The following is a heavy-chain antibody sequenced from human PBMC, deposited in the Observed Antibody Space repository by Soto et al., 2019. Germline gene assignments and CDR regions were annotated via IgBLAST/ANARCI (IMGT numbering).Heavy chain of an antibody. J-gene: IGHJ3*02. V-gene: IGHV4-34*01. Sequence: SETLSLTCAVYGGSFSGYYWSWIRQPPGKGLEWIGEINHSGSTNYNPSLKSRVTVSVDTSKNQFSLKLSSVTAADTAVYYCARGARRAVLRFLEWLLHDAFDIWGQGTMVTVSS. CDR2: INHSGST. CDR1: GGSFSGYY. D-gene: IGHD3-3*01. CDR3: ARGARRAVLRFLEWLLHDAFDI.